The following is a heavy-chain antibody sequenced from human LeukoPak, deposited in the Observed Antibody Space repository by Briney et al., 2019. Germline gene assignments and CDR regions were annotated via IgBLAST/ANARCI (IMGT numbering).Heavy chain of an antibody. CDR1: GDSVSSNSVA. D-gene: IGHD6-25*01. V-gene: IGHV6-1*01. Sequence: SQTLSLTCAISGDSVSSNSVAWNWIRQSPSRGLEWLGRTYYRSKWYNDFAVSEKGRITINTDTSKNQFSLQLNSVTPEDTAVYYCARSSGSGGMDVWGQGTTVIVSS. CDR2: TYYRSKWYN. CDR3: ARSSGSGGMDV. J-gene: IGHJ6*02.